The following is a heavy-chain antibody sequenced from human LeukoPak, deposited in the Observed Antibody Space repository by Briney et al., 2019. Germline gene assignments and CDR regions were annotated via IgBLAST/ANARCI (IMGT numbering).Heavy chain of an antibody. V-gene: IGHV1-18*01. Sequence: GASVTVSCTASVYTLIEYGISWVRQAPGQGLEWVGWITTYNGEKIYSQKFQGRVTMTTDTSSGTYYMELRNLRSDDTAIYYCARDCSNGVCYPRDYWGQGTLVIVSS. J-gene: IGHJ4*02. CDR3: ARDCSNGVCYPRDY. CDR2: ITTYNGEK. CDR1: VYTLIEYG. D-gene: IGHD2-8*01.